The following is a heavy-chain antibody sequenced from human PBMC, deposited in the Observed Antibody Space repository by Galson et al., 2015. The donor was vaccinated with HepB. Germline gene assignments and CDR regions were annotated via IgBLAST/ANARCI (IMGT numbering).Heavy chain of an antibody. CDR3: AREPRGSYCLFDY. Sequence: SLRLSCAASGFTFSSYAMHWVRQAPGKGLEWVAVISYDGSNKYYADSVKGRFTISRDNSKNTLYLQMNSLRAEDTAVYYCAREPRGSYCLFDYWGQGTLVTVSS. CDR1: GFTFSSYA. J-gene: IGHJ4*02. CDR2: ISYDGSNK. V-gene: IGHV3-30*04. D-gene: IGHD1-26*01.